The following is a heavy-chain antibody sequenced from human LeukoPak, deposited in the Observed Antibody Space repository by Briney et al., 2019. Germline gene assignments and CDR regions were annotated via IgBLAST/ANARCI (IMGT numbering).Heavy chain of an antibody. CDR2: ISYDGSNK. V-gene: IGHV3-30*18. CDR3: AKEGEGFDY. J-gene: IGHJ4*02. D-gene: IGHD3-16*01. CDR1: GFTFSSYA. Sequence: QTGGSLRLSCAASGFTFSSYAMSWVRQAPGKGLEWVAVISYDGSNKYYADSVKGRFTISRDNSKNTLYLQMNSLRAEDTAVYYCAKEGEGFDYWGQGTLVTVSS.